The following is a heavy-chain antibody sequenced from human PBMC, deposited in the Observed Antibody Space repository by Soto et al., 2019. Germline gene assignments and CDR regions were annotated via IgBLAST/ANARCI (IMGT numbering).Heavy chain of an antibody. Sequence: PSETLSLTCAVYGGSFSGYYWSWIRQPPGKGLEWIGEINHSGSTNYNPSLKSRVTISVDTSKNQFSLKLSSVTAADTAVYYCASQYSSGWYGRYYYYGMDVWGQGTTVTVSS. CDR1: GGSFSGYY. V-gene: IGHV4-34*01. D-gene: IGHD6-19*01. CDR3: ASQYSSGWYGRYYYYGMDV. J-gene: IGHJ6*02. CDR2: INHSGST.